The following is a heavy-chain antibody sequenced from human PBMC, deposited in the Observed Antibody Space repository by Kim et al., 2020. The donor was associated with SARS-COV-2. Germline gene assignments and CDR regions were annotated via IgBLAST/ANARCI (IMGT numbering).Heavy chain of an antibody. D-gene: IGHD2-15*01. CDR2: SYYSGST. CDR3: ARSGGRDAFDI. CDR1: GGSISSYY. Sequence: SETLSLTCTVSGGSISSYYWSWIRQPPGTGLERIGYSYYSGSTNYNPTLKSRVTISVDTSKNQFSLKLSSVTAADTAVYYCARSGGRDAFDIWGQGTMVTLCS. V-gene: IGHV4-59*13. J-gene: IGHJ3*02.